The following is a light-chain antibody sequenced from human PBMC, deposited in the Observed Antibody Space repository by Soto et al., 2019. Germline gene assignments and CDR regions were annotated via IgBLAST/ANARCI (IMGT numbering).Light chain of an antibody. V-gene: IGKV3-15*01. J-gene: IGKJ1*01. CDR2: GAS. CDR3: QQYNNWPPMA. CDR1: QSVSSN. Sequence: EIVMTQSPATLSVSPGERATLSCRASQSVSSNLAWYQQKPGQAPRLLIYGASTRATGIPARFSGSGSGTEFTLTISSLQSEDVAVYYCQQYNNWPPMAFDQGTKVEIK.